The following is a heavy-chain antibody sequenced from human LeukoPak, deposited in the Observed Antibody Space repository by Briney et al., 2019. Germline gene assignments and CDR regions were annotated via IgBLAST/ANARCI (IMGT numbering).Heavy chain of an antibody. CDR1: GFIFSSYG. CDR2: IWYDGSNK. CDR3: ARDPGHSGWYGDY. Sequence: GGSLRLSCAASGFIFSSYGMHWVRQAPGKGLEWVSIIWYDGSNKYYADFVKGRITISKDNTKNTLYLQMNSLRAEDTAVYYCARDPGHSGWYGDYWGQGTLVTVSS. V-gene: IGHV3-33*01. J-gene: IGHJ4*02. D-gene: IGHD6-19*01.